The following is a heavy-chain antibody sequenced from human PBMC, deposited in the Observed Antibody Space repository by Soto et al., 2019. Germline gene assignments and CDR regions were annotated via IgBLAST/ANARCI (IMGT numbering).Heavy chain of an antibody. J-gene: IGHJ6*02. Sequence: QVQLQESGPGLVKSSQTLSLTCTVSGGSISSGGNYWSWIRQHPGKGLEWIGYIYHSGSTYYNPALKSRVSISVGTSKNQFSLKLNSVTAADTAVYYCARARMVRGVIYYSGMDVWGQGTTVTVSS. D-gene: IGHD3-10*01. CDR3: ARARMVRGVIYYSGMDV. CDR2: IYHSGST. CDR1: GGSISSGGNY. V-gene: IGHV4-31*03.